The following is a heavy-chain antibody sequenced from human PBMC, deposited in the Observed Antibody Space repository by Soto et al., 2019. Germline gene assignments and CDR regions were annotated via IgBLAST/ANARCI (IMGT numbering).Heavy chain of an antibody. CDR1: GGSISSDY. Sequence: SETLSLTCTVSGGSISSDYWSWIRQPPGKGLEWIGHIYYSGGTNYNPSLKSRVTISVDTSRNQFSLKLSSVTAADTAVYYCARRYGPGFDYWGQGTLVTVGS. V-gene: IGHV4-59*08. CDR3: ARRYGPGFDY. J-gene: IGHJ4*02. D-gene: IGHD4-17*01. CDR2: IYYSGGT.